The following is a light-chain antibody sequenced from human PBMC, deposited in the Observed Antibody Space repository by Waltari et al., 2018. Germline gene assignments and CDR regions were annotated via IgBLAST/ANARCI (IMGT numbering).Light chain of an antibody. CDR2: DVN. V-gene: IGLV2-14*03. CDR1: SSDIGRYNY. Sequence: QSALTQPASVSGSPGQSITISCTGTSSDIGRYNYVPWYHHHPGKAPKLMIFDVNNRPSGVSDRFSGSKSGNTASLTISGLQAEDEADYYCSSYTTTSTLLVVFGGGTKLTVL. J-gene: IGLJ2*01. CDR3: SSYTTTSTLLVV.